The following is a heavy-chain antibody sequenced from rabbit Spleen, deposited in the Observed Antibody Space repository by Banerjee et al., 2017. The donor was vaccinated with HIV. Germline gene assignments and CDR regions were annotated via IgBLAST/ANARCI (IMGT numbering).Heavy chain of an antibody. J-gene: IGHJ4*01. Sequence: QSLQESGGGLFQPGGSLKLSCKASGFTLSSYYMNWVRQAPGKGLEWIGYIDPVFGITYYANWVNGRFSISRENAQNTVFLQMTSLTAADTATYFCARDGAGGSYFALWGPGTLVTVS. D-gene: IGHD8-1*01. V-gene: IGHV1S7*01. CDR3: ARDGAGGSYFAL. CDR2: IDPVFGIT. CDR1: GFTLSSYY.